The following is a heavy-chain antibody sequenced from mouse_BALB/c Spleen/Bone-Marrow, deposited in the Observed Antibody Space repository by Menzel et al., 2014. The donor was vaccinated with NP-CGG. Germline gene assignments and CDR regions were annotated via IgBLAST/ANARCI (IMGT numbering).Heavy chain of an antibody. D-gene: IGHD2-14*01. Sequence: VQLQQSGADLVRPGASVKLSCKASGYTFTSYWINWVKQRPGQGLEWIGNIYPSDSYTNYNQKFKDKATLTVDKSSSTAYMQLSSPTSEDSAVYYCARRDRYDYYAMDYWGQGTSVTVSS. V-gene: IGHV1-69*02. CDR3: ARRDRYDYYAMDY. CDR1: GYTFTSYW. CDR2: IYPSDSYT. J-gene: IGHJ4*01.